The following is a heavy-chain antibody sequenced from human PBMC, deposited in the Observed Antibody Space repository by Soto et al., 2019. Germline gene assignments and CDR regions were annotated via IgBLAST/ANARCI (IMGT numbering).Heavy chain of an antibody. V-gene: IGHV1-18*01. J-gene: IGHJ4*02. CDR1: GYTFTSYG. CDR2: ISAYNGNT. CDR3: ARVWDIVVVPAAMAYVDY. D-gene: IGHD2-2*01. Sequence: QVQLVQSGAEVKKPVASVKVSCKASGYTFTSYGISWVRQAPGQGLEWMGWISAYNGNTNYAQKLQGRVTMTTDTSTSTAYMELRSLSSDDTAVYYCARVWDIVVVPAAMAYVDYWGQGTLVTVSS.